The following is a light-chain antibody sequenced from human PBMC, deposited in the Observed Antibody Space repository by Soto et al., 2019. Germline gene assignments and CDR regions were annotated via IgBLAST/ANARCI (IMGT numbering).Light chain of an antibody. CDR1: QSVSSSY. J-gene: IGKJ4*01. Sequence: EIVLTQSPGTLSLSPGERATLSCRASQSVSSSYLAWYQQKPGQAPRLLIYGASSRATGIPDRFSGSGSGTDFALTISRLEPEDFAVYYCQQYGSSPVLTCGGGTKVEIK. CDR3: QQYGSSPVLT. CDR2: GAS. V-gene: IGKV3-20*01.